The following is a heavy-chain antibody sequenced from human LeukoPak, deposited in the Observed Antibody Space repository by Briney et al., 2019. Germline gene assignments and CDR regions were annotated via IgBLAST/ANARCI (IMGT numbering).Heavy chain of an antibody. D-gene: IGHD6-6*01. J-gene: IGHJ1*01. CDR3: ARAGIAARYKLPEYFQH. CDR2: INWNGGST. CDR1: GFTFDDYG. Sequence: GGSLRLSCAASGFTFDDYGMSWVRQAPGKGLEWVSGINWNGGSTGYADSVKGRFTISRDNAKNSLYLQMNSLRAEDTALYYCARAGIAARYKLPEYFQHWGQGTLVTVSS. V-gene: IGHV3-20*04.